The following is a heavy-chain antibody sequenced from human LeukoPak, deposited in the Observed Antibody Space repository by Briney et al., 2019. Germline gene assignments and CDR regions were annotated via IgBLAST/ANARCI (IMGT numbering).Heavy chain of an antibody. J-gene: IGHJ4*02. CDR2: IYYSGST. CDR1: GGSISSSSYY. D-gene: IGHD4-23*01. Sequence: SETLSLTCTVSGGSISSSSYYWGWIRQPPGKGLEWIGSIYYSGSTYYNPSLKSRVTISVDTSKNQFSLKLSSVTAADTTVYYCASVGGNSVDGCGYFDYWGPGTLVTVSS. CDR3: ASVGGNSVDGCGYFDY. V-gene: IGHV4-39*01.